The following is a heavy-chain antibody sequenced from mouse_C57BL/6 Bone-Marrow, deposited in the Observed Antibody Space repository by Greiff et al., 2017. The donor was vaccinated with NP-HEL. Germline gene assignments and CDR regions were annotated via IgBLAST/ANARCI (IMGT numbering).Heavy chain of an antibody. D-gene: IGHD1-1*01. CDR2: IYPGNSDT. CDR1: GYTFTSYW. V-gene: IGHV1-5*01. J-gene: IGHJ4*01. Sequence: EVQLQQSGTVLARPGASVKMSCKTSGYTFTSYWMHWVKQRPGQGLEWIGAIYPGNSDTSYNQKFKGKAKLTAVTSASTAYMELSSLTNEDSAVYYCTRRKFITTVVAPYAMDYWGQGTSVTVSS. CDR3: TRRKFITTVVAPYAMDY.